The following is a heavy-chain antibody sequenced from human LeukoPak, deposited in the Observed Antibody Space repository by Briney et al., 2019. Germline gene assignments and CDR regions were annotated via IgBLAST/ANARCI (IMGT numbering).Heavy chain of an antibody. J-gene: IGHJ4*02. D-gene: IGHD3-22*01. Sequence: GESLKISCEGSGYSFTTYWIGWVRQMPGKGLEWMGIIYPGDSDTRYSPSFQGQVTISADKSISTAYLQWSSLKASDTAMYYCARRQDSSGYYYGYWGQGTLVTVSS. V-gene: IGHV5-51*01. CDR2: IYPGDSDT. CDR3: ARRQDSSGYYYGY. CDR1: GYSFTTYW.